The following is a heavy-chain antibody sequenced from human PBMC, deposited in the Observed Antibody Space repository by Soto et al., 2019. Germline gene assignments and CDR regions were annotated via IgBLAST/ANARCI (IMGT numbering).Heavy chain of an antibody. CDR1: GFTFSDYY. Sequence: PGGSLRLSCAASGFTFSDYYMSWIRQAPGKGLEWVSYISSSSSYTNYVDSVKGRFTISRDNAKNSLYLQMNSLRAEDTAVYYCARLHTADYYYGMDVWGQGTTVTVSS. D-gene: IGHD5-18*01. V-gene: IGHV3-11*06. J-gene: IGHJ6*02. CDR2: ISSSSSYT. CDR3: ARLHTADYYYGMDV.